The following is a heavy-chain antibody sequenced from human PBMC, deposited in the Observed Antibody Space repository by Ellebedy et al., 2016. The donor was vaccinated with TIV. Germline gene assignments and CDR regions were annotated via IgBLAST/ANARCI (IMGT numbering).Heavy chain of an antibody. D-gene: IGHD6-13*01. CDR2: ISSSGTYI. Sequence: PGGSLRLSCAASGFTFSGFTMNWVRQAPGKGLAWVSSISSSGTYIHNADSVKGRFIISRDNAKNSLYLQMNSLRVEDTAIYYCARPAAAYSSSWYDFDCWGQGTLVTVSS. CDR1: GFTFSGFT. CDR3: ARPAAAYSSSWYDFDC. V-gene: IGHV3-21*01. J-gene: IGHJ4*02.